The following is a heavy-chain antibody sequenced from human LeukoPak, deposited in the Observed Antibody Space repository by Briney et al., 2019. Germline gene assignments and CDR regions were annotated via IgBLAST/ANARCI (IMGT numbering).Heavy chain of an antibody. CDR2: ISPVDAAN. V-gene: IGHV5-51*01. CDR1: GYKFTSFW. D-gene: IGHD6-13*01. J-gene: IGHJ3*02. Sequence: GESLKISCKGSGYKFTSFWIGWVRQMPGKGRGLMGIISPVDAANRNRQSFQGQVPISADKSVSTAYLQWSSLKASDTAMYYCARSGSSWPDASDIWGQGTMVTVSS. CDR3: ARSGSSWPDASDI.